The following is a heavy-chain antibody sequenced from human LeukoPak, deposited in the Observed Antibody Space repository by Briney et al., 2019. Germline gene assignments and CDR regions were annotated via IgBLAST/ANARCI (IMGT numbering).Heavy chain of an antibody. J-gene: IGHJ6*02. V-gene: IGHV4-39*07. CDR2: INHSGST. Sequence: SETLSLTCTVSGGSISSSSYYWSWIRQPPGKGLEWIGEINHSGSTNYHPSLKSRVTISVDTSKNQFSLKLSSVTAADTAVYYCARLTGSKADGMDVWGQGTTVTVSS. CDR1: GGSISSSSYY. D-gene: IGHD1-14*01. CDR3: ARLTGSKADGMDV.